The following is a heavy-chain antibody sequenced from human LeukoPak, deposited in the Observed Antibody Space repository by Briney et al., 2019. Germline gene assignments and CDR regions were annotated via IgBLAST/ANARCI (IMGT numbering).Heavy chain of an antibody. CDR3: ARGLEYSSSGWFDP. CDR1: GSTFTSYG. D-gene: IGHD6-6*01. Sequence: ASVKVSCKASGSTFTSYGISWVRQAPGQGLEWMGWISAYNGNTNYAQKLQGRVTMTTDTSTSTAYMELRSLRSDDTAVDCCARGLEYSSSGWFDPWGQGTLVTVSS. V-gene: IGHV1-18*01. CDR2: ISAYNGNT. J-gene: IGHJ5*02.